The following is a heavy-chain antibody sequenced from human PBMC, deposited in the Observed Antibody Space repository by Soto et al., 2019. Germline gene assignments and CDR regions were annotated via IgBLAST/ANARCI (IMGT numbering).Heavy chain of an antibody. CDR1: GGSFSSNY. V-gene: IGHV4-34*01. D-gene: IGHD3-3*01. CDR2: INHSGGT. Sequence: SETLSLTCAVHGGSFSSNYWRWFRQLPGKGLEWIGVINHSGGTNYYPSLKSTVTTSIDKSKNQDTLTMSSVTAAEAAVDYCARGEPRFREWLLLSEYIDAWGQGTKVTLSP. J-gene: IGHJ5*02. CDR3: ARGEPRFREWLLLSEYIDA.